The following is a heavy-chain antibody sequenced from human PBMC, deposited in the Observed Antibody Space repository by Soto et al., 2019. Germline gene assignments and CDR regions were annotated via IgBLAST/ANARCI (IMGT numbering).Heavy chain of an antibody. J-gene: IGHJ4*02. V-gene: IGHV4-31*03. CDR2: IYYSGST. CDR3: ARDRCSGGSCYSNY. Sequence: SETLSLTCTVSGGSISSGGYYWSWIRQHPGKGLEWIGYIYYSGSTYYNPSLKSRVTISVDTSKNQFSLKLSSVTAADTAVYYCARDRCSGGSCYSNYWGQGTLVTVSS. D-gene: IGHD2-15*01. CDR1: GGSISSGGYY.